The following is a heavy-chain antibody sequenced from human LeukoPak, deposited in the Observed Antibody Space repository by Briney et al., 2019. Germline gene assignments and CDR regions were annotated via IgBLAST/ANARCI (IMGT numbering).Heavy chain of an antibody. V-gene: IGHV4-4*07. CDR1: GGSISSYY. J-gene: IGHJ4*02. CDR3: ARVLRLGINYYFDY. CDR2: IYTSGST. Sequence: SETLSLTCTVSGGSISSYYWSWIRQPAGKGLEWTGRIYTSGSTNYNPSLKSRVTMSVDTSKNQFSLKLSSVTAADTAVYYCARVLRLGINYYFDYWGQGTLVTVSS. D-gene: IGHD3-3*01.